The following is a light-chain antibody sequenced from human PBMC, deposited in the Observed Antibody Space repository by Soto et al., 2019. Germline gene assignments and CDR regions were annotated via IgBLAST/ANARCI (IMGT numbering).Light chain of an antibody. Sequence: DIKMTQSPSTLSASVGDRVTITCRASQSISNWLAWYQQKPGKAPKLLIYKASTLQSGVPSRFSGSGSGADFTLTISSLQPDDFGTYYCQQYTSYYTFGQGTKLEIK. J-gene: IGKJ2*01. CDR3: QQYTSYYT. CDR1: QSISNW. CDR2: KAS. V-gene: IGKV1-5*03.